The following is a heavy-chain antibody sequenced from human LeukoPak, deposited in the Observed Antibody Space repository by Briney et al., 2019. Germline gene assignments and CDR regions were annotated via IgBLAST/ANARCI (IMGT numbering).Heavy chain of an antibody. D-gene: IGHD3-3*01. CDR1: GGSISSYY. CDR2: IYYSGST. Sequence: PSETLSLTCTVSGGSISSYYWSWIRQPPGKGLEWIGYIYYSGSTNYNPSLKSRVTISVDTSKNQFSLKLSSVTAADTAVYYCALYDFWSGYYGYWGQGTLVTVSS. CDR3: ALYDFWSGYYGY. J-gene: IGHJ4*02. V-gene: IGHV4-59*01.